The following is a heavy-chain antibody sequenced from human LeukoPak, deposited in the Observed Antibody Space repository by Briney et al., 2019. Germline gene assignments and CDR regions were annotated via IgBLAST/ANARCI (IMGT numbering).Heavy chain of an antibody. J-gene: IGHJ3*02. D-gene: IGHD1-26*01. Sequence: GGSLRLSCAASGFTFSDYYMSWIRQAPGKGLEWVSYISSSSSYTNYADSVKGRFTISRDNAKNSLYLQMNSLRAEDTAVYYCARGGAGATRDDTFDIWGQGTMVTVSS. CDR3: ARGGAGATRDDTFDI. CDR1: GFTFSDYY. V-gene: IGHV3-11*06. CDR2: ISSSSSYT.